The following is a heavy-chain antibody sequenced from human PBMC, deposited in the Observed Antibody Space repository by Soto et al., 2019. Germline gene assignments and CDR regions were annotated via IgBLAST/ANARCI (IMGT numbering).Heavy chain of an antibody. CDR2: ICSGGST. V-gene: IGHV3-53*01. J-gene: IGHJ4*02. D-gene: IGHD3-22*01. CDR1: GFTVSSNY. Sequence: GGSLRLSCAASGFTVSSNYMSWVRQAPGKGLEWVSVICSGGSTYYADSVKGRFTISRDNSKNTLYLQMNSLRAEDTAVYYCAREGAGSGYYDSSGTFDYWGQGTLVTLSS. CDR3: AREGAGSGYYDSSGTFDY.